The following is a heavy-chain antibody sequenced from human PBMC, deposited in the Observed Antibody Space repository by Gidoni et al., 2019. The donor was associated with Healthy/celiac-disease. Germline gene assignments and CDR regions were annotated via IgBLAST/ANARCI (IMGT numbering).Heavy chain of an antibody. Sequence: EVQLVQSGAEVKQPGESLRISCKGSGYSFTSYWISWVRQMPGKGLEWMGRIDPSDSYTNYSPSFQGHVTISADKSISTAYLQWSSLKASDTAMYYCARGMGKVGSVSGDPGDYWGQGTLVTVSS. CDR1: GYSFTSYW. V-gene: IGHV5-10-1*01. J-gene: IGHJ4*02. D-gene: IGHD2-21*02. CDR2: IDPSDSYT. CDR3: ARGMGKVGSVSGDPGDY.